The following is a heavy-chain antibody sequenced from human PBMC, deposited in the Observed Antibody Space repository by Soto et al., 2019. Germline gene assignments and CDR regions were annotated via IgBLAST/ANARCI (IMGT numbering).Heavy chain of an antibody. CDR1: GFTFSSYA. D-gene: IGHD6-19*01. J-gene: IGHJ3*02. V-gene: IGHV3-30-3*01. CDR2: ISYDGSNK. Sequence: GGSLRLSCAAAGFTFSSYAMHWVRQAPGKGLEWVAGISYDGSNKYYADSVKGRFTISRDNSKNTLYLQMNSLSAEDTAVYYCASESSSGLDAFDIWGHGTMVTVSS. CDR3: ASESSSGLDAFDI.